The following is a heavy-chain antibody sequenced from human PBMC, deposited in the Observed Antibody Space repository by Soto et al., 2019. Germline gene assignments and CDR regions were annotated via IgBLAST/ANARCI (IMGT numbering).Heavy chain of an antibody. V-gene: IGHV3-33*01. CDR2: IWYDGSKK. D-gene: IGHD6-13*01. CDR1: GFSFGGFG. J-gene: IGHJ3*02. CDR3: GRALAGVNDACDM. Sequence: QVQLVESGGGVVQPGKSLRLSCSASGFSFGGFGMHWVRQAPGKGLEWVALIWYDGSKKYYADSVKGRFTISRDNSRKKVYLEMTSLRGEDTAVYYCGRALAGVNDACDMWGQGTNVTVSP.